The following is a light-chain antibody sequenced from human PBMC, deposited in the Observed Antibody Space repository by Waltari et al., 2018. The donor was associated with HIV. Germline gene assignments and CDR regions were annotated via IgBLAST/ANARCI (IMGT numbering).Light chain of an antibody. CDR2: LNSDGSH. J-gene: IGLJ2*01. CDR1: SGHSSYA. V-gene: IGLV4-69*01. Sequence: QLVLTQSPSASASLGASVKLTCTLSSGHSSYAIAWHQQKSEKGPRYLMKLNSDGSHNQVDGSPDRLSGSSSGAERYLTISSRQSEDEADYYWQTWGTGIRVFGGGTKLTVL. CDR3: QTWGTGIRV.